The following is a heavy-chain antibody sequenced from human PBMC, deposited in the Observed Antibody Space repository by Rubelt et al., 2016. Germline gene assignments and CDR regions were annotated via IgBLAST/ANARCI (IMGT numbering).Heavy chain of an antibody. Sequence: EVQLVQSGAEVKKPGESLKISCKGSGYSFTSYWIGWVRQMPGKGLEWMGIIYPGDSDTRYSPPCQGQVTISADNAISTAYLQWSSLKASDPAMYYCARVTTVTNDNWFDPWGQGTLVTVSS. CDR3: ARVTTVTNDNWFDP. CDR2: IYPGDSDT. V-gene: IGHV5-51*01. D-gene: IGHD4-17*01. CDR1: GYSFTSYW. J-gene: IGHJ5*02.